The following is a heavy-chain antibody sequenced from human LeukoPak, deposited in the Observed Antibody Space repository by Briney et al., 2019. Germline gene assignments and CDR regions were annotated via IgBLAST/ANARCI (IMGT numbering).Heavy chain of an antibody. CDR1: GFTFSTYA. Sequence: GGSLRLSCSASGFTFSTYAMHWVRQAPGKGLEDISAISHHGCSTDYANSVKGRFTVSRDNSKNTLYLQMGSLRAEDTAVYYCARRGRGAYGMDVWGQGTTVTVSS. D-gene: IGHD1-26*01. J-gene: IGHJ6*02. CDR3: ARRGRGAYGMDV. CDR2: ISHHGCST. V-gene: IGHV3-64*01.